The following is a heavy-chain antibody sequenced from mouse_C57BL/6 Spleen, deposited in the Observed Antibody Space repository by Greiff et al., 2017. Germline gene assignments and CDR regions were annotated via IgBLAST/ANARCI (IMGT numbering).Heavy chain of an antibody. D-gene: IGHD1-1*01. Sequence: EVQLQQSGPELVKPGASVKISCKASGYSFTGYYMNWVKQSPEKSLEWIGEINPSTGGTTYNQKFKAKDTLTVDKSSSTAYMQLKSLTSEDSAVYYCDPVTTVVAHWYVDVWGTGTTVTVSS. CDR1: GYSFTGYY. V-gene: IGHV1-42*01. CDR2: INPSTGGT. CDR3: DPVTTVVAHWYVDV. J-gene: IGHJ1*03.